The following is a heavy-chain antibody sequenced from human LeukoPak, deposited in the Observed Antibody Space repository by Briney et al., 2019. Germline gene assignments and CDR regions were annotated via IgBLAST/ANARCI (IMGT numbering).Heavy chain of an antibody. D-gene: IGHD4-17*01. CDR3: ARDNGDGGFDY. CDR2: ISSSSSYI. V-gene: IGHV3-21*01. CDR1: GFTFSSYS. Sequence: GGTLRLSCAASGFTFSSYSMNWIRQAPGKGLEWASSISSSSSYIYYADSVKGRFTISRDNAKNSLYLQMNSLRAEDTAVYYCARDNGDGGFDYWGQGTLVTVSS. J-gene: IGHJ4*02.